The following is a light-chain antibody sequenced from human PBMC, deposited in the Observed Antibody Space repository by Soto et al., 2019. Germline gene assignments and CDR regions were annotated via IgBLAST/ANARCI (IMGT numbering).Light chain of an antibody. CDR1: QSVSSYY. V-gene: IGKV3-20*01. J-gene: IGKJ5*01. CDR3: QQYGSSPPIT. CDR2: AAS. Sequence: EIVLTQSPGTLSLSPGERATLSCRSRQSVSSYYLAWYQQKPGQAPRLLIYAASSRATGIPDRFSGSGSGTDFTLTISRLEPEDFAVYYCQQYGSSPPITFGQGTRLEI.